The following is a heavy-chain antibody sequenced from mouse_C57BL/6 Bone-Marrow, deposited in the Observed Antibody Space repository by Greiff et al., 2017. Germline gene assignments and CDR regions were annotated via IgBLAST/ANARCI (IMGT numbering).Heavy chain of an antibody. CDR3: ARDGNFEGFGY. CDR2: ISSGSSTI. J-gene: IGHJ3*01. V-gene: IGHV5-17*01. CDR1: GFTFSDYG. D-gene: IGHD2-1*01. Sequence: EVHLVESGGGLVKPGGSLKLSCAASGFTFSDYGMHWVRQAPEKGLEWVAYISSGSSTIYYADTVKGRFTISRDNAKNTLFLQMTSLRSEDTAMYYCARDGNFEGFGYWGQGTLVTVSA.